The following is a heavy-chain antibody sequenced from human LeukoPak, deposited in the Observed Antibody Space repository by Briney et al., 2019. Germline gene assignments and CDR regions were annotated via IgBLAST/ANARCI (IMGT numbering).Heavy chain of an antibody. J-gene: IGHJ4*02. Sequence: NPGGSLRLSCAAPGFTFSDYYMSWIRQAPGKGLEWVSYISSSGSTIYYADSVKGRFTISRDNAKNSLYLQMNSLRAEDTALYYCAKDDGRWELLQGAWGFDYWGQGTLVTVSS. CDR1: GFTFSDYY. D-gene: IGHD1-26*01. V-gene: IGHV3-11*01. CDR2: ISSSGSTI. CDR3: AKDDGRWELLQGAWGFDY.